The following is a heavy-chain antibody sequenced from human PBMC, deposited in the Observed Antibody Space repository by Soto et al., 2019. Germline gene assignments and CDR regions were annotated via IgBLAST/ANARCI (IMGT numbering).Heavy chain of an antibody. CDR3: VGGDYAGAGTFYLTDH. Sequence: EVQLVESGGGLVQPGGSLRLSCTASGLTFSNYWMHWVRQAPGKGPVWVSRINGDGRTTTYADSVRGRFTISRDNAKNTVYLQMNSLRAEDTAVYYCVGGDYAGAGTFYLTDHWGQGSLVTVSS. V-gene: IGHV3-74*01. J-gene: IGHJ4*02. D-gene: IGHD3-10*01. CDR1: GLTFSNYW. CDR2: INGDGRTT.